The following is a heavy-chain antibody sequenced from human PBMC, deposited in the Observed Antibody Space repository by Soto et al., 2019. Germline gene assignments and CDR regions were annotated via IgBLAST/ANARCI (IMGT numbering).Heavy chain of an antibody. V-gene: IGHV1-2*02. CDR3: ARDAGTSGY. CDR1: GYTFTGYY. CDR2: INPNSGDT. Sequence: QVQLVQSGAEVKKPGASVKVSCKASGYTFTGYYMHWVRQAPGQGLEWMGWINPNSGDTNYVQKFQGRVTMTRDTSISTAYMELSRLTSDDTAVYYCARDAGTSGYWGQGTTVTVSS. D-gene: IGHD1-26*01. J-gene: IGHJ6*02.